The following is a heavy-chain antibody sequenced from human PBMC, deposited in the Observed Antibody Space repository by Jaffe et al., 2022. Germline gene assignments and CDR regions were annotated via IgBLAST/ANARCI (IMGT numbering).Heavy chain of an antibody. CDR1: GFTFSSYG. V-gene: IGHV3-30*18. CDR2: ISYDGSNK. D-gene: IGHD2-15*01. Sequence: QVQLVESGGGVVQPGRSLRLSCAASGFTFSSYGMHWVRQAPGKGLEWVAVISYDGSNKYYADSVKGRFTISRDNSKNTLYLQMNSLRAEDTAVYYCAKTPSLYCSGGSCYSDYFDYWGQGTLVTVSS. CDR3: AKTPSLYCSGGSCYSDYFDY. J-gene: IGHJ4*02.